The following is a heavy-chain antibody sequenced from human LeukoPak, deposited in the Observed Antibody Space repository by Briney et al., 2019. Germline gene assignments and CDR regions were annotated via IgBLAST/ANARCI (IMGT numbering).Heavy chain of an antibody. CDR3: VPQGIAAAGYYYFDY. V-gene: IGHV3-21*01. CDR1: GFTFSSYS. J-gene: IGHJ4*02. Sequence: GGSLRLSCAASGFTFSSYSMNWVRQAPGKGLEWVSCISSSSSYIYYADSVKGRFTISRDNAKNSLYLQMNSLRAEDTAVYYCVPQGIAAAGYYYFDYWGRGTLVTVSS. D-gene: IGHD6-13*01. CDR2: ISSSSSYI.